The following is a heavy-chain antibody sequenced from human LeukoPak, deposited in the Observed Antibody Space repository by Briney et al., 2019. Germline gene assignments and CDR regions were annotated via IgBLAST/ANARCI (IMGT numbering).Heavy chain of an antibody. J-gene: IGHJ1*01. CDR3: ARGRVGATKYFQH. Sequence: GASVKVSCKASGYTFTGYYMHWVRQAPGQGLEWMGWINPNSGGTNYAQKFQGRVTMTRDTSISTAYMELSRLRSDDTAVYYCARGRVGATKYFQHWGQGTLVTVSS. CDR1: GYTFTGYY. D-gene: IGHD1-26*01. CDR2: INPNSGGT. V-gene: IGHV1-2*02.